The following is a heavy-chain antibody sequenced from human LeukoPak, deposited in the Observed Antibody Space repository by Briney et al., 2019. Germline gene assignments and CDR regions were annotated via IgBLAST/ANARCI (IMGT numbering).Heavy chain of an antibody. Sequence: PGGSLRLSCTASGFTFSSYGMHWVRQAPGKGLEWVAFIRYDGSNKYYADSVNGRFTISRDNCKNTLYLQMNSLRAEDTAVYYCAKLVLRYFDWLMDYWGQGTLVTVSS. D-gene: IGHD3-9*01. CDR3: AKLVLRYFDWLMDY. CDR2: IRYDGSNK. J-gene: IGHJ4*02. CDR1: GFTFSSYG. V-gene: IGHV3-30*02.